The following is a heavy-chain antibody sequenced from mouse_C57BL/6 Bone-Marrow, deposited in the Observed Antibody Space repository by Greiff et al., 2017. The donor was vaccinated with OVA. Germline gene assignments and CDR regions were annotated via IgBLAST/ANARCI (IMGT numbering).Heavy chain of an antibody. V-gene: IGHV5-16*01. Sequence: DVHLVESEGGLVQPGSSMKLSCTASGFTFSDYYMAWVRQVPEKGLEWVANINYDGSSTYYLDSLKSRFIISRDNAKNILYLQMSSLKSEDTATYYCAREGGYDYAMDYWGQGTSVTVSS. J-gene: IGHJ4*01. D-gene: IGHD2-2*01. CDR1: GFTFSDYY. CDR3: AREGGYDYAMDY. CDR2: INYDGSST.